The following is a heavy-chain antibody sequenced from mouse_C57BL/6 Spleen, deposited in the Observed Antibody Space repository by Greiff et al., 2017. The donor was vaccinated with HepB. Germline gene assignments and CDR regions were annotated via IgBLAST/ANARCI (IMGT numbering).Heavy chain of an antibody. J-gene: IGHJ1*03. CDR2: IDPETGGT. CDR3: TRFTTVSDWYFDV. CDR1: GYTFTDYE. V-gene: IGHV1-15*01. D-gene: IGHD1-1*01. Sequence: VQLQQSGAELVRPGASVTLSCKASGYTFTDYEMHWVKQTPVHGLEWIGAIDPETGGTAYNQKFNGKAILTADKSSSTAYMELRSLTSEDSAVYYCTRFTTVSDWYFDVWGTGTTVTVSS.